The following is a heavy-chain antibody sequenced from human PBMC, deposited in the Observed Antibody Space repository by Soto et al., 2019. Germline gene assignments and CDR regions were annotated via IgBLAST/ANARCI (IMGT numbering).Heavy chain of an antibody. J-gene: IGHJ6*02. D-gene: IGHD3-3*01. Sequence: ASVKVSCKASGYTFTSYYMHWVRQAPGQGLEWMGIINPSGGSTNYAQKLQGRVTMTTDTSTSTAYMELRSLRSDDTAVYYCARDDFWDYYGMDVWGQGTTVTVSS. CDR1: GYTFTSYY. CDR3: ARDDFWDYYGMDV. CDR2: INPSGGST. V-gene: IGHV1-46*01.